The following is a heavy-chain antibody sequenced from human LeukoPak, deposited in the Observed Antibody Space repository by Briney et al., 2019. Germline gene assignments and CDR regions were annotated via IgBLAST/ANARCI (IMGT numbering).Heavy chain of an antibody. V-gene: IGHV3-9*01. CDR1: GFTFDDYA. J-gene: IGHJ3*02. Sequence: GGSLRLSCAASGFTFDDYAMHWVRQAPGKGLEWVSGISWNSGSIGYADSVKGRFTISRDNAKNSLYLQMNSLRAEDTALYYCAKDRRGGYYYVRASDIWGQGTMVTVSS. CDR3: AKDRRGGYYYVRASDI. D-gene: IGHD3-22*01. CDR2: ISWNSGSI.